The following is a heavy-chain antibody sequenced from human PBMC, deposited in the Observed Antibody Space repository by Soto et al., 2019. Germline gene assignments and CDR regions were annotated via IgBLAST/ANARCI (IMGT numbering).Heavy chain of an antibody. J-gene: IGHJ3*02. V-gene: IGHV3-30*18. Sequence: QVQLVESGGGVVQPGRSLRLSCAASGFTFSSYDMHWVRQAPGKGLEWVAVISYDGSNKYYADSVKGRFTISRDNSKNTLYLQMNSLRAEDTAVYYCAKDGPYDTTLGAFAIWGQGTMVTVSS. CDR1: GFTFSSYD. CDR2: ISYDGSNK. D-gene: IGHD3-22*01. CDR3: AKDGPYDTTLGAFAI.